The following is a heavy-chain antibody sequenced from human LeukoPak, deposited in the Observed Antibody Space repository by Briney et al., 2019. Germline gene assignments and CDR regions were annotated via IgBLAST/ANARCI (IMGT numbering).Heavy chain of an antibody. CDR2: INHSGST. Sequence: SETLSLTCAVYGGSFSGYYWSWIRQPPGKGLEWIGEINHSGSTNYNPSLKSRVTISVDTSKNQFSLKLSSVTAADTAVYYRARDGAVTYYYYYGMDVWGQGTTVTVSS. V-gene: IGHV4-34*01. D-gene: IGHD6-19*01. J-gene: IGHJ6*02. CDR1: GGSFSGYY. CDR3: ARDGAVTYYYYYGMDV.